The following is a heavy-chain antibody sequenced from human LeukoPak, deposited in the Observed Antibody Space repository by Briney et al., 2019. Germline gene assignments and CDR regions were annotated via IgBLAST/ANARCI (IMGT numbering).Heavy chain of an antibody. V-gene: IGHV3-30*04. J-gene: IGHJ6*04. Sequence: GGSLRLSCAASGFTFSSYAMHWVRQAPGKGLEWVAVISYDGSNKYYADSVKGRFTISRDNSTNTLYLQMNSLRAEDTAVYYCARDYAAGTPASYYYYYYGMDVWGKGTTVTVSS. CDR2: ISYDGSNK. CDR3: ARDYAAGTPASYYYYYYGMDV. CDR1: GFTFSSYA. D-gene: IGHD6-13*01.